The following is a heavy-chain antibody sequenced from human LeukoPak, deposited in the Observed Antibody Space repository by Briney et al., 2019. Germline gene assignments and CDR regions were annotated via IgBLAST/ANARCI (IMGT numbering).Heavy chain of an antibody. J-gene: IGHJ4*02. CDR2: IWYDGSNK. Sequence: GRSLRLSCAASGFTFSSYGMHWVRQAPGKGLEWVAVIWYDGSNKYYADSVKGRFTISTDNSKNTLHLQMNSLRAEDTAVYYCAREEVVIRPYFDYWGQGTLVTVSS. V-gene: IGHV3-33*01. CDR3: AREEVVIRPYFDY. D-gene: IGHD3-22*01. CDR1: GFTFSSYG.